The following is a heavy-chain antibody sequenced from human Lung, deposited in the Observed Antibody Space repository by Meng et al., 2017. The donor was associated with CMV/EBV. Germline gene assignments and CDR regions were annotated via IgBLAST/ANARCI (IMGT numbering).Heavy chain of an antibody. CDR3: AKDMGYCSSTSCSDYYYYGMAV. D-gene: IGHD2-2*01. J-gene: IGHJ6*01. CDR2: IWYDGSNK. CDR1: GFTFSSYG. V-gene: IGHV3-33*06. Sequence: GGSLRLSCAASGFTFSSYGMHWVRQAPGKGLEWVAVIWYDGSNKYYADSVKGRFTISRDNSKNTLYLQMNSLRAEDTAVYYCAKDMGYCSSTSCSDYYYYGMAVWGPGNXV.